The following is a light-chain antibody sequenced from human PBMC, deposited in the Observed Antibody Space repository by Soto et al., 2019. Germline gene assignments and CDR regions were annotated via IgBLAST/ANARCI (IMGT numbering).Light chain of an antibody. CDR2: EVS. CDR1: SSDVGGYNY. CDR3: SSYTSTTTRV. V-gene: IGLV2-14*03. J-gene: IGLJ1*01. Sequence: QSVLAQPASVSGSPGQSITISCTATSSDVGGYNYVSWYQQHPGKGPKLMIYEVSNRPSGASNRFSGSKSGNTATLTISGLQAEDEADYYCSSYTSTTTRVFGTGTKVTVL.